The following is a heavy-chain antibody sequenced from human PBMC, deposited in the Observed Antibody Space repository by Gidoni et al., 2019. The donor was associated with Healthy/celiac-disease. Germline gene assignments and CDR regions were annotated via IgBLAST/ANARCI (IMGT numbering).Heavy chain of an antibody. CDR2: ISGSGGST. Sequence: EVQLLESGGGLVQPGGSLRLSCAAPGFTFSSYAMLWVRQAPGKGLELVSAISGSGGSTYYADSVKGRFTISRDNSKNTLYLQMNSLRAEDTAVYYCAKDVVPYYYDSSGYWGYFDYWGQGTLVTVSS. D-gene: IGHD3-22*01. J-gene: IGHJ4*02. CDR1: GFTFSSYA. V-gene: IGHV3-23*01. CDR3: AKDVVPYYYDSSGYWGYFDY.